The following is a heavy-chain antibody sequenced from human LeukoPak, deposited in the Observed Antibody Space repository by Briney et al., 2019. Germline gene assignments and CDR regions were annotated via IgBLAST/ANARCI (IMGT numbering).Heavy chain of an antibody. V-gene: IGHV1-24*01. Sequence: AASVKVPCKASGYTFTGYYMHWVRQAPGKGLEWMGGFDPENGETIYAQKFQGRVTMTEDTSTDTAYMELSSLRSEDTAVYYCATRPRGGESGYYYVFDYWGQGTLVTVSS. CDR3: ATRPRGGESGYYYVFDY. CDR1: GYTFTGYY. J-gene: IGHJ4*02. D-gene: IGHD3-22*01. CDR2: FDPENGET.